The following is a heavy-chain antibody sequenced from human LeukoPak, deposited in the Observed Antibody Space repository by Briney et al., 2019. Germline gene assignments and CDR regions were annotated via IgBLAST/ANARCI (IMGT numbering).Heavy chain of an antibody. V-gene: IGHV4-59*01. J-gene: IGHJ5*02. CDR2: LYDRGST. D-gene: IGHD3-22*01. CDR1: GGSYSVDF. Sequence: SEALSLTCTLSGGSYSVDFWSWSRQSPGKGLEWIGYLYDRGSTDYHPSLKGRVTISVDMSKNQLSLKLKSVTAADTAMYYCASGSGRYYPIAWGQGALVTVSS. CDR3: ASGSGRYYPIA.